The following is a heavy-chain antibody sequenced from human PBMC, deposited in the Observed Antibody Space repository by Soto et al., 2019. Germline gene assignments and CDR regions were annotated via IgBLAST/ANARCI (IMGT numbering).Heavy chain of an antibody. CDR1: GYSFTSYW. CDR3: ARHVVIGAAAGSPYYYYGMDV. Sequence: GQSLKISYKGSGYSFTSYWIGWVSQMPGKGLEWMGIIYPGDSDTRYSPSFQGQVTISADKSISTAYLQWSSLKASDTAMYYCARHVVIGAAAGSPYYYYGMDVWGQGTTVTVSS. J-gene: IGHJ6*02. CDR2: IYPGDSDT. V-gene: IGHV5-51*01. D-gene: IGHD6-13*01.